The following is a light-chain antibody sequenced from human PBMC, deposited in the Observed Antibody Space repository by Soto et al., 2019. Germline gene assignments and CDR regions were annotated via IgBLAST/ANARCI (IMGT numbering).Light chain of an antibody. CDR1: YDISSS. J-gene: IGKJ2*01. CDR3: QQLSHYPYT. Sequence: DIQLTQSPSFLSASVEDRVTISCRASYDISSSLAWYQQEPGKPPKLLIYDSSTLQTGVPSRFTGSGSGRKFTLTISGLQFGDFATYFCQQLSHYPYTFGQGTKLDSK. V-gene: IGKV1-9*01. CDR2: DSS.